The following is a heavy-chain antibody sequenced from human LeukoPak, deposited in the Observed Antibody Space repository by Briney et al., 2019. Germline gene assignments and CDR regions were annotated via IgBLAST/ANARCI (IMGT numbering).Heavy chain of an antibody. CDR1: GGTFSRYS. Sequence: ASVKVSCKASGGTFSRYSISWVRQAPGQGLEWMGGIIPIFATGNYAQKFQGRVTITADESTSTAYMELSSLRSEDTAVYYCTRELNPYDYIWGGYRYLGYYWGQGTLVTASS. D-gene: IGHD3-16*02. V-gene: IGHV1-69*13. CDR2: IIPIFATG. J-gene: IGHJ4*02. CDR3: TRELNPYDYIWGGYRYLGYY.